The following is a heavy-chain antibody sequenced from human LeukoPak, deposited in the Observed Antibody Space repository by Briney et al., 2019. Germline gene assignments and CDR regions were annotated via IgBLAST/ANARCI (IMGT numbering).Heavy chain of an antibody. D-gene: IGHD3-22*01. CDR1: GFTFSSYA. V-gene: IGHV3-23*01. CDR2: ISGSGGST. CDR3: ARVLGGYYSPFDY. Sequence: PGGSLRLSCAASGFTFSSYAMSWVRQAPGKGLEWVSAISGSGGSTYYADSVKGRFTISRDNSKNTLYLQMNSLRAEDTAVYYCARVLGGYYSPFDYWGQGTLVTVSS. J-gene: IGHJ4*02.